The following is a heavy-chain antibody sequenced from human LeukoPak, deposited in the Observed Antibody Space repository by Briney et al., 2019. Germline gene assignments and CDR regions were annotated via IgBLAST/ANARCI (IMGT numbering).Heavy chain of an antibody. CDR1: GFTFSSYE. CDR2: ISGSGGST. V-gene: IGHV3-23*01. J-gene: IGHJ4*02. D-gene: IGHD2-15*01. Sequence: GGSLRLSCAASGFTFSSYEMNWVRQAPGKGLEWVSAISGSGGSTYYADSVKGRFTISRDNSKNTLYLQMNSLRAEDTAVYYCAKGGYCSGGSCCAVGPTDLYFDYWGQGTLVTVSS. CDR3: AKGGYCSGGSCCAVGPTDLYFDY.